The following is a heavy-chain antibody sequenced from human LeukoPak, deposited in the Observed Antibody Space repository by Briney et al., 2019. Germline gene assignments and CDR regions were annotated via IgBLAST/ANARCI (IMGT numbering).Heavy chain of an antibody. J-gene: IGHJ5*02. CDR1: GASITSYY. V-gene: IGHV4-59*08. CDR3: ARLQDSTSLTKFDP. Sequence: SDPLSLTCTVSGASITSYYWSWIRHPPGKGLEWIGYIYYSGSTDYNPSLKSRVTISLDTSNNHFPLKLSSVTAADTAVYYCARLQDSTSLTKFDPWGQGTLVTVSS. D-gene: IGHD6-13*01. CDR2: IYYSGST.